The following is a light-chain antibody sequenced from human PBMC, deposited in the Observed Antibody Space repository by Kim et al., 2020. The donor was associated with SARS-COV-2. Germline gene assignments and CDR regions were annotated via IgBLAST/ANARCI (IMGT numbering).Light chain of an antibody. CDR3: QSYDSSLSGSGV. V-gene: IGLV1-40*01. CDR2: GNS. Sequence: VTSACTGSSSNIGAGYDVHWYQHLPGTAPKLLIYGNSNRPSGVPDRFSGSKSGASASLAITGLQAEDEADYYCQSYDSSLSGSGVFGTGTKVTVL. J-gene: IGLJ1*01. CDR1: SSNIGAGYD.